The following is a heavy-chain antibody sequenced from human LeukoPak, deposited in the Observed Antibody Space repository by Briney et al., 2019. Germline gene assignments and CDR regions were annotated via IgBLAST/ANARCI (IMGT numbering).Heavy chain of an antibody. CDR1: GYSTSSGYY. D-gene: IGHD2-8*02. CDR2: INDSGST. Sequence: RSLACAVAGYSTSSGYYGGGRRQPPGKGREGSGSINDSGSTKYNRSRKRRVTISVDTSKNQFSLKLSSVTAADTAVYYCARDPGGKPIDYWGQGTLVTVSS. J-gene: IGHJ4*02. CDR3: ARDPGGKPIDY. V-gene: IGHV4-38-2*02.